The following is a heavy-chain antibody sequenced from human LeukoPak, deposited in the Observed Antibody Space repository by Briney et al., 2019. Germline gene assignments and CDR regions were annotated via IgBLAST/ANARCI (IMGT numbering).Heavy chain of an antibody. D-gene: IGHD3-22*01. Sequence: GAPVKVSCKASGYTFTSYYMHWVRQAPGQGLEWMGIINPSGGSTSYAQKFQGRVTMTRDTSTSTVYMELSSLRSEDTAVYYCARGGDYYDSSGYSSYFDYWGQGTLVTVSS. CDR1: GYTFTSYY. CDR2: INPSGGST. V-gene: IGHV1-46*01. CDR3: ARGGDYYDSSGYSSYFDY. J-gene: IGHJ4*02.